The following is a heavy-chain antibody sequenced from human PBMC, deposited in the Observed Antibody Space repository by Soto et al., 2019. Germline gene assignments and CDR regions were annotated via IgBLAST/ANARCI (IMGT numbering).Heavy chain of an antibody. CDR3: TRPNYYDSSGPGY. CDR1: GFTFGDYA. D-gene: IGHD3-22*01. J-gene: IGHJ4*02. V-gene: IGHV3-49*03. CDR2: IRSKAYGGTT. Sequence: GGSLRLSCTASGFTFGDYAMSWFRQAPGKGLEWVGFIRSKAYGGTTEYAASVNGRFTISRDDSKSIAYLQMNSLKTEDTAVYYCTRPNYYDSSGPGYWGQGTLVTVSS.